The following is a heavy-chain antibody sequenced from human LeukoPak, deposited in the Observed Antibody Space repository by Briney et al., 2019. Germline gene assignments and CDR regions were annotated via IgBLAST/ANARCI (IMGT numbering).Heavy chain of an antibody. CDR2: INAGNGNT. CDR1: GYAFTSYA. D-gene: IGHD3-16*01. V-gene: IGHV1-3*01. CDR3: ARVGFGEPFHY. J-gene: IGHJ4*02. Sequence: ASVKVSCKASGYAFTSYAMHWVRQAPGQRLEWMGWINAGNGNTKYSQNLQGRVTITRDTSTNTVYMEMSSLTSEDTAVYYCARVGFGEPFHYWGQGTLVTVSS.